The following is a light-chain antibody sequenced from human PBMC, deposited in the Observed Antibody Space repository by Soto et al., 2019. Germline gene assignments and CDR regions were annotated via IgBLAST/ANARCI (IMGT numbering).Light chain of an antibody. Sequence: EIVLTQSPGTLSLSPGERATLSCRASQSVSSNFLAWYQQKPGQAPRLLIYGASSRATGIPDRFSGSGSETDFLLTISRLEPEDCALYYCQQYGSSPITFGQGTRLEIK. V-gene: IGKV3-20*01. CDR1: QSVSSNF. J-gene: IGKJ5*01. CDR3: QQYGSSPIT. CDR2: GAS.